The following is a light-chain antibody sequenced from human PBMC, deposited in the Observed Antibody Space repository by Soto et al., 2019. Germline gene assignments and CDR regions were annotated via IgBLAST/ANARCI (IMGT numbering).Light chain of an antibody. Sequence: DIQMTQSPSSLSASVGDRVTITCRASQGIRKDLGWYQQKPEKAPKRLIYAASSLQSGVPSRFSGSGSGTEFTLTISSLQPEDFATYYCLQHNTYPYTFGQGTKLEIK. CDR1: QGIRKD. CDR3: LQHNTYPYT. V-gene: IGKV1-17*01. CDR2: AAS. J-gene: IGKJ2*01.